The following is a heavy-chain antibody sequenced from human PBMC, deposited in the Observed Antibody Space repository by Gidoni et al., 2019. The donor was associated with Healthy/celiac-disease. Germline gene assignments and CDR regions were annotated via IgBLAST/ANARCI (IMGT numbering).Heavy chain of an antibody. D-gene: IGHD4-17*01. J-gene: IGHJ2*01. CDR3: ARGSASVTTSHWYFDL. V-gene: IGHV4-34*01. Sequence: QVQLQQWGAGLLKPSATLSLPCAVYGGSFSGYYWSWIRLPPGKGLEWIGEINHSGNTNYNPSLKSRVTISVDTSKNQFSLKLSSVTAADTAVYYCARGSASVTTSHWYFDLWGRGTLVTVSS. CDR2: INHSGNT. CDR1: GGSFSGYY.